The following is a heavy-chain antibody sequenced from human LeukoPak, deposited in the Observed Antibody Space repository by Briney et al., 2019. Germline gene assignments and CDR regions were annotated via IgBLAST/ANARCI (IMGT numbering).Heavy chain of an antibody. D-gene: IGHD2-2*02. CDR1: GYTFTSYG. CDR2: ISAYNGNT. Sequence: ASVKVSCKASGYTFTSYGISWVRQAPGQGLEWMGWISAYNGNTNYAQKLQGRVTMTTDTSTSTAYMELRSLRSDDTAVYYCARERGVVVPADIDYWGQGTLVTVSS. J-gene: IGHJ4*02. V-gene: IGHV1-18*01. CDR3: ARERGVVVPADIDY.